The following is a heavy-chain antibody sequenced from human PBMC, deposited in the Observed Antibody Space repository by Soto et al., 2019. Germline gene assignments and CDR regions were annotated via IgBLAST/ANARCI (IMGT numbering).Heavy chain of an antibody. V-gene: IGHV3-7*01. CDR3: ARDRTPPPATSALGV. J-gene: IGHJ3*01. CDR1: GFTLIDYW. D-gene: IGHD1-1*01. CDR2: IEHHGSEK. Sequence: PGGSLRLSCAASGFTLIDYWMSWVRQAPGKGLEWVANIEHHGSEKNYVDSVKGRFSISRDNTHNSLYLQMDSLRPEDTAVYYCARDRTPPPATSALGVWGQGTMVTVSS.